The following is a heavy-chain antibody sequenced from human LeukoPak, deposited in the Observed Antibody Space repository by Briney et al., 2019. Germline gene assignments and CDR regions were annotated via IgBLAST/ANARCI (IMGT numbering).Heavy chain of an antibody. CDR1: GFSFDSYD. D-gene: IGHD4-11*01. J-gene: IGHJ5*01. Sequence: PGGSLRLSCVASGFSFDSYDMVWVRQAPGKGLEWVSYISGSGTTIYYADSVRGRFTISRDNAKNSLFLQMNSLRDEDTAVYYCAREPTPNCSDSGGQGTLVTVSS. V-gene: IGHV3-48*02. CDR2: ISGSGTTI. CDR3: AREPTPNCSDS.